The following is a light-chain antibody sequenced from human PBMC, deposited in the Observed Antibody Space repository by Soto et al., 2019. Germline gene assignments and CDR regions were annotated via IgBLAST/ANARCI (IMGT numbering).Light chain of an antibody. V-gene: IGLV1-47*01. CDR1: SSNIGSNY. Sequence: QAVVTQPPSASGTPGQRVTISCSGGSSNIGSNYVCWYQQLPGTAPQVLIDRNNQRPSGVPDRFSGSKSGTSASLAISGLRAEDEADYYCAAWDDSLRGWVFGGGTKVTVL. CDR3: AAWDDSLRGWV. CDR2: RNN. J-gene: IGLJ3*02.